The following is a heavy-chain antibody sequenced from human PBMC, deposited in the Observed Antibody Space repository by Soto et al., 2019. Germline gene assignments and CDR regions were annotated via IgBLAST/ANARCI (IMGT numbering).Heavy chain of an antibody. Sequence: DVQLVESGGGLIQPGESLRLSCAASGLTVSGKKYVAWVQQAPGKGLERVSALYDVDGTYYAESVEGRFTTSRDSSKTTVYLQMNGLRPDDTAVYYCASWHEREHAYDVWGQGTTVTVSS. J-gene: IGHJ3*01. V-gene: IGHV3-53*01. D-gene: IGHD1-1*01. CDR2: LYDVDGT. CDR1: GLTVSGKKY. CDR3: ASWHEREHAYDV.